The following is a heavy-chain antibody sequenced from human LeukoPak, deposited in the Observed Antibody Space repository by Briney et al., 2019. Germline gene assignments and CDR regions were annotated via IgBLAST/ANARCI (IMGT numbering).Heavy chain of an antibody. V-gene: IGHV3-21*01. CDR2: ISGSSNYI. Sequence: GGSLRLSCAASGFTFSSYSMNWVRQAPGKGLEWVSSISGSSNYIYYADSVKGRFTISRDNAENSLYLQMNSLRAEDTAVYYCAREPPVSPDYWGQGTLVTVSS. CDR3: AREPPVSPDY. J-gene: IGHJ4*02. D-gene: IGHD2/OR15-2a*01. CDR1: GFTFSSYS.